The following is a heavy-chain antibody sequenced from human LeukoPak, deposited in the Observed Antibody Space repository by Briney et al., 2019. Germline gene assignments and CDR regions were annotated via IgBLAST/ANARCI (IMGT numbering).Heavy chain of an antibody. Sequence: PGGSLRLSCAASGLDLSGYWMHWVSQAPGEGLVWVSRITSDGSNTTYANSVQGRFTISRDNAKNTLYLQMSSLRAEDTAVYYCACDRYYHPDYWGQGTLVTVSS. CDR1: GLDLSGYW. J-gene: IGHJ4*02. CDR3: ACDRYYHPDY. D-gene: IGHD2-21*01. CDR2: ITSDGSNT. V-gene: IGHV3-74*01.